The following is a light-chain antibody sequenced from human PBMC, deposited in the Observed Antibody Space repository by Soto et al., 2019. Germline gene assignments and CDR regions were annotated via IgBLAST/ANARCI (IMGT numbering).Light chain of an antibody. V-gene: IGKV3-15*01. Sequence: IRMTQSPASLSASTGERVTLTCRASQGISSYLAWYQQKPGQAPRLLIYGASTMDTGIPSRFSGSGSGTEFTLTISCLQSEDFAAYYCQQYNNCPCTFGQGTKVDIK. J-gene: IGKJ1*01. CDR2: GAS. CDR1: QGISSY. CDR3: QQYNNCPCT.